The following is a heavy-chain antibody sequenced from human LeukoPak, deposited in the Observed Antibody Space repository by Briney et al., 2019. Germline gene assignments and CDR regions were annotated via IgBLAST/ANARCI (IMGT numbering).Heavy chain of an antibody. Sequence: ASVKVSCKASGYTFTGYYMHWVRQAPGQGLEWMGWINPNSGGTNYAQKFQGWVTMTRDTSISTAYMELSRLRSDDTAVYYCARDIVVVPAAIYGLDAFDIWGQGTMVTVSS. D-gene: IGHD2-2*01. J-gene: IGHJ3*02. CDR1: GYTFTGYY. CDR2: INPNSGGT. CDR3: ARDIVVVPAAIYGLDAFDI. V-gene: IGHV1-2*04.